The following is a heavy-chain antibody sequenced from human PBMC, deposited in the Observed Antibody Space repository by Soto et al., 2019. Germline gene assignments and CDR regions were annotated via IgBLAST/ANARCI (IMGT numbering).Heavy chain of an antibody. J-gene: IGHJ4*02. CDR3: ARGKRLSTYED. CDR2: IYYSGST. Sequence: QVQLQQWGAGLLKPSETLSLTCAVYGGSFNNYYWTWIRQPPGKGLEWIGEIYYSGSTNYNPSLKCRVAMSADTSKNQFSLEVNSVTAADTAVYYCARGKRLSTYEDWGQGTLVTVSS. D-gene: IGHD3-22*01. V-gene: IGHV4-34*02. CDR1: GGSFNNYY.